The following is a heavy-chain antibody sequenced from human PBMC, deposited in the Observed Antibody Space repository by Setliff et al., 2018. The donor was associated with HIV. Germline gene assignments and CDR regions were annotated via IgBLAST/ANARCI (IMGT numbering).Heavy chain of an antibody. CDR1: GASITSGTYY. J-gene: IGHJ6*03. CDR3: ARTKDCSSTSCPGTHHYYYMDV. Sequence: TLSLTCTVSGASITSGTYYWSWIRQRPGEGLEWIGYISYTGSTYYNPSLKRRITISVDTSNNQFSLRLSSVTAADTAVYYCARTKDCSSTSCPGTHHYYYMDVWGKGTTVTVSS. CDR2: ISYTGST. D-gene: IGHD2-2*01. V-gene: IGHV4-31*03.